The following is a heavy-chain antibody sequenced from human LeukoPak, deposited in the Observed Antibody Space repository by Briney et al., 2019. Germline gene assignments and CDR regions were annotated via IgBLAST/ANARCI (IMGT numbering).Heavy chain of an antibody. J-gene: IGHJ6*02. CDR2: ISSSSSYI. Sequence: GGSLRLSCAASGYTFSSYSMNWVRQAPGKGLEWVSSISSSSSYIYYADSVKGRFTISRDNAKNSLYLQMNSLRAEDTAVYYCARVKKRSYSYYYGMDVWGQGTTVTVSS. D-gene: IGHD1-26*01. CDR3: ARVKKRSYSYYYGMDV. CDR1: GYTFSSYS. V-gene: IGHV3-21*01.